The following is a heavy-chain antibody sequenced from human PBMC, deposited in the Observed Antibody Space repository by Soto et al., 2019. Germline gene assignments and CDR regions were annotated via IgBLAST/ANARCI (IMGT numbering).Heavy chain of an antibody. CDR2: ISAYNGNT. V-gene: IGHV1-18*01. CDR1: GYTFSSYG. CDR3: ARDSPPVDY. J-gene: IGHJ4*02. Sequence: QVQLVQSGAEVKKPGASVKVSCKASGYTFSSYGISWVRQAPGQGLEWRGWISAYNGNTKYAQKXQXXXNXXTDTSTSTAYMELRSLRSDDTAVYYCARDSPPVDYWGQGTLVTVSS.